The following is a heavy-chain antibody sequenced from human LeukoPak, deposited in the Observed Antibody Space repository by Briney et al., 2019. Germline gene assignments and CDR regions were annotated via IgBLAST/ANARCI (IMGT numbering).Heavy chain of an antibody. J-gene: IGHJ4*02. Sequence: GGSLRLSCAASGFTFSSYAMHWVRQAPGKGLEWVAVISYDGSNKYYADSVKGRFTISRDNSRNTLFLQMNSLRGEDTAVYYCARDRTRDGYNQGRVFDYWGQGTLVTVSS. CDR2: ISYDGSNK. CDR1: GFTFSSYA. D-gene: IGHD5-24*01. V-gene: IGHV3-30-3*01. CDR3: ARDRTRDGYNQGRVFDY.